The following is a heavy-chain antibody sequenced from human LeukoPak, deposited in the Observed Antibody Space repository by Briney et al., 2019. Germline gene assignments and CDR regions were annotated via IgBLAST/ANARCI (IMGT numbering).Heavy chain of an antibody. CDR2: IRNDASKT. J-gene: IGHJ5*02. D-gene: IGHD1-26*01. Sequence: GGSLRLSCAASGFSFSSLGMHWVRQAPGKGLDWVAYIRNDASKTYYADSVKGRFSISRDNSKNTVYLQMNNLLPEDTALYYCPKRVGRAWSAGAWGQGTLVTVS. V-gene: IGHV3-30*02. CDR3: PKRVGRAWSAGA. CDR1: GFSFSSLG.